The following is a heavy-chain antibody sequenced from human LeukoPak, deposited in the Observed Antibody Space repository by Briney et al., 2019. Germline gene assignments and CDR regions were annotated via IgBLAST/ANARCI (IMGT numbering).Heavy chain of an antibody. CDR3: AKEHENWFDP. J-gene: IGHJ5*02. Sequence: GASVKVSRKASGYTFTSYGISWVRQAPGQGLEWMGWISAYNGNTNYAQKLQGRVTMTTDTSTSTAYMELRSLRSDDTAAYYCAKEHENWFDPWGQGTLVTVSS. V-gene: IGHV1-18*01. CDR1: GYTFTSYG. CDR2: ISAYNGNT.